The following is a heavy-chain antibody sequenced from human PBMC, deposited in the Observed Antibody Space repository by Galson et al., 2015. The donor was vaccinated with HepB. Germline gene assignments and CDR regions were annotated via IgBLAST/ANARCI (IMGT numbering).Heavy chain of an antibody. CDR2: IYSGGST. V-gene: IGHV3-66*02. J-gene: IGHJ3*02. CDR3: ARGPRITIFGVVVDAFDI. CDR1: GFTVSSNY. Sequence: SLRLSCAASGFTVSSNYMSWVRQAPGKGLGWVSVIYSGGSTYYADSVKGRFTISRDNSKNTLYLQMNSLRAEDTAVYYCARGPRITIFGVVVDAFDIWGQGTMVTVSS. D-gene: IGHD3-3*01.